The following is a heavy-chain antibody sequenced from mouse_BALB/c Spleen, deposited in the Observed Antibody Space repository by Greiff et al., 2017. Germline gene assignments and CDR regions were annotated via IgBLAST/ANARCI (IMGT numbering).Heavy chain of an antibody. V-gene: IGHV5-6-5*01. Sequence: EVKLVESGGGLVKPGGSLKLSCAASGFTFSSYAMSWVRQTPEKRLEWVASISSGGSTYYPDSVKGRFTISRDNARNILYLQMSSLRSEDTAMYYCARAYGYDTWFAYWGQGTLVTVSA. J-gene: IGHJ3*01. CDR3: ARAYGYDTWFAY. CDR1: GFTFSSYA. CDR2: ISSGGST. D-gene: IGHD2-2*01.